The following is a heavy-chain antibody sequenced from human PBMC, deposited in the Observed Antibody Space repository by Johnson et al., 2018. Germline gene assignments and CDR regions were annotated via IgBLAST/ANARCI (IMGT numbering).Heavy chain of an antibody. Sequence: VQLVESGGGLVKPGGSLRLACAASGFTFRSFSMNWVRQVPGKGLEWVSGISWNSGTIGYADSVKGRFTISRDNAKNSLYLQMNSLRAEDTALYYCAKDIRWELLGDAFDIWGQGTMVTVAS. J-gene: IGHJ3*02. CDR3: AKDIRWELLGDAFDI. CDR1: GFTFRSFS. V-gene: IGHV3-9*01. D-gene: IGHD1-26*01. CDR2: ISWNSGTI.